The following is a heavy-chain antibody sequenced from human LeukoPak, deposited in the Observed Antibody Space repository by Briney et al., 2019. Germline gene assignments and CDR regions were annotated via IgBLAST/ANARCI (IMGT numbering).Heavy chain of an antibody. CDR2: ISYDGSNK. J-gene: IGHJ4*02. CDR1: GFTFSSYG. V-gene: IGHV3-30*18. D-gene: IGHD2-21*02. Sequence: GGSLRLSCAASGFTFSSYGMHWVRQAPGKGLERVAVISYDGSNKYYADSVKGRFTISRDNSKNTLYLQMNSLRAEDTAVYYCAKQGGSIVVVTALPYYYFDYWGQGTLVTVSS. CDR3: AKQGGSIVVVTALPYYYFDY.